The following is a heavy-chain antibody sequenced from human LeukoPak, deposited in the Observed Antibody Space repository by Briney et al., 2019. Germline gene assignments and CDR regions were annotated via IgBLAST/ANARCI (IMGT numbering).Heavy chain of an antibody. J-gene: IGHJ4*02. CDR1: GSTFSAPW. Sequence: GGSLRLSCAASGSTFSAPWMHWLRQAPGKSPVCVSRINGGGVSTNYADSVEGRFTISRDNAKNTLYLQKDSLRAEDTAVYYCARGSDGYGNFDYWGQGTLVTVSS. D-gene: IGHD5-18*01. CDR2: INGGGVST. V-gene: IGHV3-74*01. CDR3: ARGSDGYGNFDY.